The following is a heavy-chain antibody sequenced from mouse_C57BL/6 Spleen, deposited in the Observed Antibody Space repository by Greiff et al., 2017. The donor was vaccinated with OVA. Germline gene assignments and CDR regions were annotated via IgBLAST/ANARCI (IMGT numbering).Heavy chain of an antibody. J-gene: IGHJ1*03. Sequence: EVKLMESGGGLVKPGGSLKLSCAASGFTFSDYGMHWVRQAPEKGLEWVAYISSGSSTIYYADTVKGRFTISRDNAKNTLFLQMTSLRSEDTAMYDCARGPSGRNWYFDVWGTGTTVTVSS. D-gene: IGHD1-3*01. CDR2: ISSGSSTI. V-gene: IGHV5-17*01. CDR3: ARGPSGRNWYFDV. CDR1: GFTFSDYG.